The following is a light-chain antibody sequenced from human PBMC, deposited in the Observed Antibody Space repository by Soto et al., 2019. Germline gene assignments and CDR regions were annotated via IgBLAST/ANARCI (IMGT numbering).Light chain of an antibody. V-gene: IGLV2-23*02. CDR3: SSYAGSSTLV. CDR1: SSDVGNYNL. CDR2: EVT. Sequence: QSVLTQPASVSGSPGQSITISCTGTSSDVGNYNLVSWYQQHPGKAPKLMIYEVTKRPSGVSNRFSGSKSGNTASLTISGLQAEDEADYYCSSYAGSSTLVFGGWTQLTVL. J-gene: IGLJ3*02.